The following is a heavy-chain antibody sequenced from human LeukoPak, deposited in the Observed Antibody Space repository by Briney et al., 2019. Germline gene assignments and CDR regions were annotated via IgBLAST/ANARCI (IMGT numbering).Heavy chain of an antibody. V-gene: IGHV3-21*01. J-gene: IGHJ3*02. CDR1: GFTISSYS. CDR2: ISSSSSYI. CDR3: ARDIGSRAFDI. Sequence: GGSLRLSCAGSGFTISSYSMNWVRQAPGKGLEWVSFISSSSSYIYYADSVKGRFTISRDNAKNSLYLQMNSLRAEDTAVYYCARDIGSRAFDIWGQGTMVTVSS. D-gene: IGHD2-15*01.